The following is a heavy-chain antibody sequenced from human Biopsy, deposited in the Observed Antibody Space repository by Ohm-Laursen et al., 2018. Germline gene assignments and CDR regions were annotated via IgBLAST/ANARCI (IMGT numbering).Heavy chain of an antibody. CDR1: GYTLTELS. D-gene: IGHD3-10*01. J-gene: IGHJ4*02. CDR2: FDREERKT. CDR3: ATGPYYDTRFYYNVRPFDF. Sequence: SVKVSCKVSGYTLTELSIHWVRQTGGKGLEWMGGFDREERKTVYAEKFQGRVTMTEDTSTDTVYMEVTSLRSDDTAVYYCATGPYYDTRFYYNVRPFDFWGQGTLVTVS. V-gene: IGHV1-24*01.